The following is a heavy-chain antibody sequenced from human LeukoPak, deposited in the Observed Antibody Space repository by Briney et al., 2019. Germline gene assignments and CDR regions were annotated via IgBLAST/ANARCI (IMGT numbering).Heavy chain of an antibody. Sequence: GASVKVSCKASGYTFTGYYMHWVRQAPGQGLEWMGRINPHSGGTDYAQRFQGRVTMTRDTSISTAYMELTRLRSDDTAVYYCARDKPQVGVNAPFDSWGQGTLVTVSS. CDR2: INPHSGGT. CDR1: GYTFTGYY. CDR3: ARDKPQVGVNAPFDS. D-gene: IGHD1-26*01. J-gene: IGHJ4*02. V-gene: IGHV1-2*06.